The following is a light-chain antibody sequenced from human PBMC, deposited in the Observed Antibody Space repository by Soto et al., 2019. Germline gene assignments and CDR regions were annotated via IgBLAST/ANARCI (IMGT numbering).Light chain of an antibody. CDR3: SSYTSSTTVV. J-gene: IGLJ1*01. CDR2: EVS. Sequence: QSVLTQPACVSGSPGQSITISCTGTSSDVGGYNYVSWYQQHPGKAPKLMIHEVSNRPSGVSNRFSGSKSGNTASLTISGLQAEDEADYYCSSYTSSTTVVFGTGTKVTVL. V-gene: IGLV2-14*01. CDR1: SSDVGGYNY.